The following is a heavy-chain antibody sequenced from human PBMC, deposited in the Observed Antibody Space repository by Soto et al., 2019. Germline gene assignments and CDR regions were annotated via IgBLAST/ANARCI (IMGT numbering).Heavy chain of an antibody. CDR1: GYNFPSFN. V-gene: IGHV1-8*01. D-gene: IGHD2-21*02. J-gene: IGHJ5*02. CDR3: ARAVGIGVTGLDL. Sequence: QERLVQSGAELRRPGASVKISCRASGYNFPSFNVNWVRQASGPGPEWLGWMNPTNGNAAFARDFQGRVTMTRDLSTDTAFLELGGLSSGDTAIYYCARAVGIGVTGLDLWGPGTLVTVS. CDR2: MNPTNGNA.